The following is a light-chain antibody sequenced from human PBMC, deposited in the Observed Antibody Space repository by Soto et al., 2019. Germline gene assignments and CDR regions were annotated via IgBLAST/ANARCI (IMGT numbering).Light chain of an antibody. CDR1: SSDVGGYNY. V-gene: IGLV2-11*01. Sequence: QSALTQPRSASGSXGXXXTISCTGTSSDVGGYNYVSWYQQHPGKAPKLMIYDVSKRPSGVPDRFSGSKSGNTASLTISGLQAEDEADYYCCSYAGSYSWVFGGGTKLTVL. CDR3: CSYAGSYSWV. CDR2: DVS. J-gene: IGLJ3*02.